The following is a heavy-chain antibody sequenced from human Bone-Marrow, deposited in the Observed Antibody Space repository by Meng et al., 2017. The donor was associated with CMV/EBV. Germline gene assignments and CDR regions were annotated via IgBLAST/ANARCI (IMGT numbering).Heavy chain of an antibody. V-gene: IGHV3-15*01. CDR3: TTKGGRYCSSTSCYEVFDY. J-gene: IGHJ4*02. D-gene: IGHD2-2*01. Sequence: GGSLRLSCAASGFTFSNAWMSWVRQAPGKGLEWVGRIKSKTDGGTTDYAAPVKGRFTISRDDSKNTLYLQMDSLKTEDTAVYYCTTKGGRYCSSTSCYEVFDYWGQGTRVTVSS. CDR2: IKSKTDGGTT. CDR1: GFTFSNAW.